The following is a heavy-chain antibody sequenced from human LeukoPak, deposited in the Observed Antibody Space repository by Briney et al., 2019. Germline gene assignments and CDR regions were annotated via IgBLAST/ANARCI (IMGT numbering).Heavy chain of an antibody. CDR1: GFSFSTCS. Sequence: GGSLRLSCVASGFSFSTCSMNWVRQAPGKGLEWVSAISGSGGSTYYADSVKGRFTISRDNFKNTLYLQMNSLRAEDTAVYYCAKGGEYFDYWGQGTLVTVSS. J-gene: IGHJ4*02. CDR2: ISGSGGST. CDR3: AKGGEYFDY. V-gene: IGHV3-23*01. D-gene: IGHD3-16*01.